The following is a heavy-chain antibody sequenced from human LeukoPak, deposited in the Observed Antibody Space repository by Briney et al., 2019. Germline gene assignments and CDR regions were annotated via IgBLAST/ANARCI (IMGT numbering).Heavy chain of an antibody. CDR1: GGSISSYY. J-gene: IGHJ5*02. Sequence: PSETLSLTCTVSGGSISSYYWSWISAPPGGGVEWIWHIYYSGKARYTPSLQCRVTISVATSKTRISLKRSSVAAADTAVYYCAGSNDSGYSSNWFDPWGQGTLVTVSS. V-gene: IGHV4-59*03. CDR2: IYYSGKA. CDR3: AGSNDSGYSSNWFDP. D-gene: IGHD3-22*01.